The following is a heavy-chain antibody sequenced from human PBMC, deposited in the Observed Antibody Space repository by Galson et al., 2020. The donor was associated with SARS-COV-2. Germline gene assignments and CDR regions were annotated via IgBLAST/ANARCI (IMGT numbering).Heavy chain of an antibody. Sequence: SETLSLTCAVYGGSFSGYYWSWILQPPGKGLEWIGEINHSGSTNYNPSLKSRVTISVDTSKNQFSLKLSSVTAADTAVYYCAGNLNYYYYYGMDVWGKGTTVTVSS. J-gene: IGHJ6*04. CDR2: INHSGST. CDR3: AGNLNYYYYYGMDV. CDR1: GGSFSGYY. V-gene: IGHV4-34*01.